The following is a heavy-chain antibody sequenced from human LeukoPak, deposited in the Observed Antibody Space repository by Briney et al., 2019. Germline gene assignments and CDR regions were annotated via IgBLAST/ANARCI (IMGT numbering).Heavy chain of an antibody. J-gene: IGHJ4*02. CDR3: ASAYTYVRLGDH. D-gene: IGHD3-16*01. V-gene: IGHV3-74*01. Sequence: GGSLRLSCEVSGLSFSNYWMHWVRQAPGKGLVWVARTNLHGTAVDYAGSVKGRFIISRDNAKNTLFLQMNSLRVEDTAVYYCASAYTYVRLGDHWGQGTLVTVSS. CDR2: TNLHGTAV. CDR1: GLSFSNYW.